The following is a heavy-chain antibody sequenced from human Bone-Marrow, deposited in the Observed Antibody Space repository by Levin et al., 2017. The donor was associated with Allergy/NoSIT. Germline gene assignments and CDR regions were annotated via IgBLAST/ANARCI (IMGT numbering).Heavy chain of an antibody. V-gene: IGHV3-21*01. Sequence: GGSLRLSCAASGFTFSSYSMNWVRQAPGKGLEWVSSISSSSSYIYYADSVKGRFTISRDNAKNSLYLQMNSLRAEDTAVYYCARDRLRYSSSSGVRYYYYYMDVWGKGTTVTVSS. CDR1: GFTFSSYS. J-gene: IGHJ6*03. CDR3: ARDRLRYSSSSGVRYYYYYMDV. CDR2: ISSSSSYI. D-gene: IGHD6-6*01.